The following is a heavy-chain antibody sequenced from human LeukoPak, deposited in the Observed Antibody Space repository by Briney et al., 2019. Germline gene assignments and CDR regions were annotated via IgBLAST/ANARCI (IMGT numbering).Heavy chain of an antibody. D-gene: IGHD6-13*01. CDR2: ISPNSGGT. Sequence: ASVKVSSKASGYTFTGYYMHWVRQAPGQGLEWMGRISPNSGGTNYAQKFQGRVTMTRDTSISTAYMELSRLRSDDTAVYYCARDRSSKGYYYYGMDVWGQGTTVTVSS. CDR3: ARDRSSKGYYYYGMDV. J-gene: IGHJ6*02. CDR1: GYTFTGYY. V-gene: IGHV1-2*06.